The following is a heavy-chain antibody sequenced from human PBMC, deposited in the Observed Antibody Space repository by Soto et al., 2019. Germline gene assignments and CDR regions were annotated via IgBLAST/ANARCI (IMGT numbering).Heavy chain of an antibody. CDR2: IGFGTTTI. CDR1: GFSFSSYT. Sequence: PVVSLRLSCAGSGFSFSSYTMNWVRQAPGKGLEWVSYIGFGTTTIYYADSVKGRFTISRDNAKNSLYLQMNSLRDEDTAVYYCARDHLFALDYWGQGTLVTVSS. J-gene: IGHJ4*02. CDR3: ARDHLFALDY. V-gene: IGHV3-48*02.